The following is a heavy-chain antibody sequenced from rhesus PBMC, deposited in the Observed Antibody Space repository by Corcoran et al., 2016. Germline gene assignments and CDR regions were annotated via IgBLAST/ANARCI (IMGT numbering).Heavy chain of an antibody. CDR3: ARSYNFWSGYSNRFDV. J-gene: IGHJ5-1*01. V-gene: IGHV2S2*01. D-gene: IGHD3-3*01. CDR2: IDWDDDK. Sequence: QVTLKESGPALVKPTQTLTLTCTFSGFSLSTSGMRVSWIRQPPGQALEWLARIDWDDDKYYSKSLKSRLTNYKDTSKNQGVLTMTNMDPVDTATYYCARSYNFWSGYSNRFDVWGPGVLVTVSS. CDR1: GFSLSTSGMR.